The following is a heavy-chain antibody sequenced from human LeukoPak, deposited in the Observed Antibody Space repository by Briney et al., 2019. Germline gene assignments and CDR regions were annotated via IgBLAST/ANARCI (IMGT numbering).Heavy chain of an antibody. CDR3: ARSYYYHGMDV. J-gene: IGHJ6*02. Sequence: GGSLRLSCAVSGFTFSNYAMNWVRQAPGKGLDWVSYISSSGSTMYYADSVKGRFTISRDNAKNSLYLQMSSLRADDTAVYYCARSYYYHGMDVWGQGTTVTVSS. CDR1: GFTFSNYA. CDR2: ISSSGSTM. V-gene: IGHV3-48*03.